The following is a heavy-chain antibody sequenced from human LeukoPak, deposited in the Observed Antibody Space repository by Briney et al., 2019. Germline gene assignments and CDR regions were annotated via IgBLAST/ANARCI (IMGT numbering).Heavy chain of an antibody. J-gene: IGHJ4*02. Sequence: PGGSLRLSCAASGFTFSTYAMSWVRQAPGKGLEWVSGISISGGSPSYAAAVKGRFSISRDNSKNTLYLQMNSLRPEDAAMYYCAKSRRGYASGTNDYWGQGTLVTVSS. CDR1: GFTFSTYA. CDR3: AKSRRGYASGTNDY. D-gene: IGHD3-10*01. CDR2: ISISGGSP. V-gene: IGHV3-23*01.